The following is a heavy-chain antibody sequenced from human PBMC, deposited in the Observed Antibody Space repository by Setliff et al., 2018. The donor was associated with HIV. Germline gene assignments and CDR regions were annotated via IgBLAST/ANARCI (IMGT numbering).Heavy chain of an antibody. CDR2: INPNSGDA. Sequence: GASVKVSCKASGYTFTGHYLHWVRQAPGQRLGWLGWINPNSGDAIYAQNFQGRITMTRDTSINAAYMELRGLKSDGTAVYYCARNFGLSPSGKYYYYYGMDIWGQGTTGTSP. CDR1: GYTFTGHY. V-gene: IGHV1-2*02. D-gene: IGHD3-10*01. CDR3: ARNFGLSPSGKYYYYYGMDI. J-gene: IGHJ6*02.